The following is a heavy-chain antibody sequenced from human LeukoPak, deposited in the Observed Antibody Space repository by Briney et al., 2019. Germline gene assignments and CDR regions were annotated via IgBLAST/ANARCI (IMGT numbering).Heavy chain of an antibody. Sequence: ASVKVSCKASGYTFTGYYMHWVRQAPGQGLEWMGWINPNSGGTNYAQKFQGRVTMTRDTSISTAYMELSRLRSDDTAVYYCARDLLDIVVVVAADHWFDPWGQGTLVTVSS. V-gene: IGHV1-2*02. CDR2: INPNSGGT. CDR1: GYTFTGYY. J-gene: IGHJ5*02. D-gene: IGHD2-15*01. CDR3: ARDLLDIVVVVAADHWFDP.